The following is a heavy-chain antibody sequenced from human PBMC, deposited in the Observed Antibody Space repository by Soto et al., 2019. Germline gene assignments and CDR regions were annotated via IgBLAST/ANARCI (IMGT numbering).Heavy chain of an antibody. CDR1: GGSFSGYY. D-gene: IGHD3-9*01. CDR2: LNDRGSI. CDR3: ARESHDILTGPPWVWYFDL. V-gene: IGHV4-34*01. J-gene: IGHJ2*01. Sequence: QVQLQQWGAGPLRPLETLSLTCGVSGGSFSGYYWAWIRQSPGQGLEWSGELNDRGSINSNPSLKSRASISVDTSKNYYSLNLRSVTAADTAVYYCARESHDILTGPPWVWYFDLWGRGTLVTVSS.